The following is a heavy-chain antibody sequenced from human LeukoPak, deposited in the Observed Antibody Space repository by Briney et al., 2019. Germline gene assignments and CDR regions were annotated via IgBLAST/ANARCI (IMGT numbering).Heavy chain of an antibody. J-gene: IGHJ5*02. V-gene: IGHV1-3*01. CDR1: GYTFTSYA. CDR3: ARVVLSYSSGWLNWFDP. CDR2: INAGNGNK. Sequence: ASVKVSCKASGYTFTSYAMHWVRQAPGQRLEWMGGINAGNGNKKYPQKFQGRVTITRDTSASTAYMELSSLRSEDTAVYYCARVVLSYSSGWLNWFDPWGQGTLVTVSS. D-gene: IGHD6-19*01.